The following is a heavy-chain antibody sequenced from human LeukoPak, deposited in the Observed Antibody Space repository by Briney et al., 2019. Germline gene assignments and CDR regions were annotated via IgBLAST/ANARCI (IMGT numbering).Heavy chain of an antibody. V-gene: IGHV3-21*01. Sequence: PGGSLRLSCAASGFTFSSYSMNWVRQAPGKGLEWVSSISSSSSYIYYADSVKGRFTISRDNAKNSLYLQMNSLRAEDTAVYYCAGISKYYDFWSGGYTGAFDIWGQGTMVTVSS. D-gene: IGHD3-3*01. CDR3: AGISKYYDFWSGGYTGAFDI. J-gene: IGHJ3*02. CDR1: GFTFSSYS. CDR2: ISSSSSYI.